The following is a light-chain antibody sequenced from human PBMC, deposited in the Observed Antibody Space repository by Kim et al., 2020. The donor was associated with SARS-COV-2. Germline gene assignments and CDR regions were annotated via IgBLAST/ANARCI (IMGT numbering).Light chain of an antibody. CDR3: QQYLSSSPSVS. Sequence: DIQMTQSPSTLSASVGDRVTITCRASENIDRWLAWYQQKPGKAPKLLIYYVSSLESGVPSRFRGSGSGTEFTLTISSLQPDDFATYFCQQYLSSSPSVSFGGGTKVDIK. CDR1: ENIDRW. V-gene: IGKV1-5*01. J-gene: IGKJ4*01. CDR2: YVS.